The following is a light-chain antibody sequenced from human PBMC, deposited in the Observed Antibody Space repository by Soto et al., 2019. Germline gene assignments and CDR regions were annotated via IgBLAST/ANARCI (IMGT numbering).Light chain of an antibody. J-gene: IGKJ2*01. Sequence: EIVLTQSPGTLSLSPGERATLSCRASQYVSSSYLAWYQQSPGQAPRLLVYGASIRATDIPERFSGSGSGTDVSLTSSRLEPEYFGVYYCQQYGCSPPSTFGQGTKLEIK. CDR1: QYVSSSY. V-gene: IGKV3-20*01. CDR2: GAS. CDR3: QQYGCSPPST.